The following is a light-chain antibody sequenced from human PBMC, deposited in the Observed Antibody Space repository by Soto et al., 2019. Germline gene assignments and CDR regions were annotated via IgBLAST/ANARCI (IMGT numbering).Light chain of an antibody. CDR3: QQYSIYST. CDR1: QSISNW. V-gene: IGKV1-5*01. Sequence: DIQMTQSPSSLSASVGDRVTITCRASQSISNWLAWYQQKPGKAPKLLIYDASTLESGVPSRFSGGGFGTDFTLTISSLQPDDFATYYCQQYSIYSTFGQGTKVEMK. CDR2: DAS. J-gene: IGKJ1*01.